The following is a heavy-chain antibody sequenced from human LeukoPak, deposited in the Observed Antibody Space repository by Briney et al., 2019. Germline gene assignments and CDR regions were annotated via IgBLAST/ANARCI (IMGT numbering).Heavy chain of an antibody. CDR3: ARSPLGIAVAGTDY. Sequence: GASVKVSCKASGYTFTGYYMHWVRQAPGQGLEWMGWINPNSGGTNYAQKFQGRVTMTRDTSISTAYMELSRLRSDDTAVYYCARSPLGIAVAGTDYWGQGTLVTVSS. J-gene: IGHJ4*02. CDR1: GYTFTGYY. D-gene: IGHD6-19*01. CDR2: INPNSGGT. V-gene: IGHV1-2*02.